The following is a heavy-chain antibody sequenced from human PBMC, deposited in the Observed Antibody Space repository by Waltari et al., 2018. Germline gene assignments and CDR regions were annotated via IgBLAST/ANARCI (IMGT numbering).Heavy chain of an antibody. CDR2: IKTDGSTT. V-gene: IGHV3-74*01. Sequence: EVQLVESGGGLVQPGGSLRLSCAASGFILSNYRMHWLRQAPGKGPVWVSQIKTDGSTTRYTDSVEGRFTISRDNARNMLYLQMNSLRAEDTALYYCAAYSGSWYWGQGTLVTVSS. D-gene: IGHD6-13*01. CDR3: AAYSGSWY. CDR1: GFILSNYR. J-gene: IGHJ4*02.